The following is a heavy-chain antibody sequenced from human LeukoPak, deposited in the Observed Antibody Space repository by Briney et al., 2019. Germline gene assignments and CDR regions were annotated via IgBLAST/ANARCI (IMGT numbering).Heavy chain of an antibody. CDR1: GGSIPSYY. D-gene: IGHD3-9*01. CDR2: IYQSGRT. J-gene: IGHJ3*02. Sequence: SETLSLTCTVPGGSIPSYYWSWFRQPPGKGLGWMGYIYQSGRTNYNPSLNSRVTISVDTSKNQFSLKLRSVTAADTAVYYCARDTDILTGYDAFDIWGQGTMVTVSS. CDR3: ARDTDILTGYDAFDI. V-gene: IGHV4-59*12.